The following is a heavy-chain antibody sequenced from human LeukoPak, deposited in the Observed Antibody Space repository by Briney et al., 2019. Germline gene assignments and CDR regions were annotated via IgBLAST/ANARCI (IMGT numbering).Heavy chain of an antibody. CDR3: ARVGGH. V-gene: IGHV3-53*01. CDR1: GFTFSSYG. D-gene: IGHD3-10*01. CDR2: IYSAGST. J-gene: IGHJ4*02. Sequence: PGGSLRLSCAASGFTFSSYGMSWVRQAPGKGLESVSVIYSAGSTYYADSVRGRFTISRDNAKNTLYLQMNSLRVEDTAVYYCARVGGHWGQGTLVTVSS.